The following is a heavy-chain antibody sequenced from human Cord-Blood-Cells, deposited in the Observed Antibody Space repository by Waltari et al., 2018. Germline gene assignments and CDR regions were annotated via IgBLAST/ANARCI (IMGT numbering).Heavy chain of an antibody. J-gene: IGHJ4*02. D-gene: IGHD4-17*01. Sequence: EVQLFESGGGLVQPGGSLRLSCAASGFTFSSYAMSWVRQAPGKGLEWVSAISGSGCSTYYADSVKGRFTISRDNSKNTLYLQMNSLRAEDTAVYYCAKGRTVTTYYFDYWGQGTLVTVSS. CDR1: GFTFSSYA. CDR2: ISGSGCST. CDR3: AKGRTVTTYYFDY. V-gene: IGHV3-23*01.